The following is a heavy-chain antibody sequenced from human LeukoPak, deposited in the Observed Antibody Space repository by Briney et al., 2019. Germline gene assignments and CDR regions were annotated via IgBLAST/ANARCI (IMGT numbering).Heavy chain of an antibody. CDR1: GYTFTSYG. D-gene: IGHD3-22*01. Sequence: SVTVSCKASGYTFTSYGISWVRQAPGQGLEWMGGIIPIFGTANYAQKFQGRVTITADESTSTAYMELSSLRSEDTAVYYCARDRQYYYDSSGYYYMQYWGQGTLVTVSS. CDR2: IIPIFGTA. CDR3: ARDRQYYYDSSGYYYMQY. V-gene: IGHV1-69*13. J-gene: IGHJ4*02.